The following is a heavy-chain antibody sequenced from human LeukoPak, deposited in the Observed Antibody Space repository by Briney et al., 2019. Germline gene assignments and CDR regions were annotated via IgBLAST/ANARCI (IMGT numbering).Heavy chain of an antibody. D-gene: IGHD2-15*01. CDR2: ISSSSSYI. Sequence: GGSLRLSCEASGFTFSSYGMNWVRQAPGKGLEWVSSISSSSSYIYYADSVKGRFTISRDNAENSLYLQMNSLRAEDTAVYYCARSCSGGSCYSLDYWGQGTLVTVSS. CDR3: ARSCSGGSCYSLDY. J-gene: IGHJ4*02. V-gene: IGHV3-21*01. CDR1: GFTFSSYG.